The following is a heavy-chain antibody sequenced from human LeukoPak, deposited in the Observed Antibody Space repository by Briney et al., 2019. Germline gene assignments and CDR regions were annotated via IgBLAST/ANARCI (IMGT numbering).Heavy chain of an antibody. D-gene: IGHD3-16*02. CDR1: GYTFTGYY. Sequence: ASVKVSCKASGYTFTGYYMHWVRQAPGQGLEWMGWINPNSGGTNYAQKFQGRVTMTRDTSISTAYMELSRLRSDDTAVYYCARADYDYVWGSHRQYYFDYWGQGTLVSVSS. V-gene: IGHV1-2*02. J-gene: IGHJ4*02. CDR2: INPNSGGT. CDR3: ARADYDYVWGSHRQYYFDY.